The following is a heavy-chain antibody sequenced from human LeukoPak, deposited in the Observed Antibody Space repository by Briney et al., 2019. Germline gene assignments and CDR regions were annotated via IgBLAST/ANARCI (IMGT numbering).Heavy chain of an antibody. CDR2: INHSGST. CDR1: GGSFSGYY. CDR3: ARVLKGYDSSGLSLYYFDY. V-gene: IGHV4-34*01. Sequence: NPSETLSLTCAVYGGSFSGYYWSWIRQPPGKGLEWIGEINHSGSTNYNPSLKSRVTISVDTSKNQFSLKLSSVTAADTAVYYCARVLKGYDSSGLSLYYFDYWGQGTLVTVSS. D-gene: IGHD3-22*01. J-gene: IGHJ4*02.